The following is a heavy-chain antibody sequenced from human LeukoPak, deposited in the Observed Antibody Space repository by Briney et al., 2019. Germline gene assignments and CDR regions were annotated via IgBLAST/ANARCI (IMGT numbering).Heavy chain of an antibody. CDR2: IYPGGDI. J-gene: IGHJ6*03. CDR1: EVTVTSNY. CDR3: AGERDTYDIVVMFGYYYYMDV. V-gene: IGHV3-53*01. Sequence: GGSLRLSCAASEVTVTSNYLSWVRQAPGKGLQWVSVIYPGGDIYYADSVKGRFIISRDNSKNTLYLQMNSLRAEDTAVYYCAGERDTYDIVVMFGYYYYMDVWGKGTTVTVSS. D-gene: IGHD2-8*01.